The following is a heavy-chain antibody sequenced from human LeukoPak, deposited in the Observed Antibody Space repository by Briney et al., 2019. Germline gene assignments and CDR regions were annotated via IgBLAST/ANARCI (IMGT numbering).Heavy chain of an antibody. CDR3: ARASDYYDSSGYSAADY. Sequence: GRSLRLSCAASGFTFSSYVMHWVRQAPGKGLEWVAVISYDGYNKYYADSVKGRFTISRDNSKNTLYLQMNSLRAEDTAVYYCARASDYYDSSGYSAADYWGQETLVIVSS. D-gene: IGHD3-22*01. CDR2: ISYDGYNK. V-gene: IGHV3-30-3*01. J-gene: IGHJ4*02. CDR1: GFTFSSYV.